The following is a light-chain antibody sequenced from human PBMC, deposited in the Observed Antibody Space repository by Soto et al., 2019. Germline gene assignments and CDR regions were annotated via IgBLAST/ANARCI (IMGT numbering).Light chain of an antibody. CDR2: KAS. CDR3: QQYHIYSGT. Sequence: DIQMTQSPSSLSASVGDTVTITCRASQSITNYLTWFQQTPGKTPNLLIYKASTLESGVPSRFRGIGSGTEFTLPLNRLQPDDFETYYCQQYHIYSGTFGQGTKVDIK. V-gene: IGKV1-5*03. J-gene: IGKJ1*01. CDR1: QSITNY.